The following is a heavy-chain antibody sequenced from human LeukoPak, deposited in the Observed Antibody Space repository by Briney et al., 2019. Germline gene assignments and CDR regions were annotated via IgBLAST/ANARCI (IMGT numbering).Heavy chain of an antibody. V-gene: IGHV4-59*08. Sequence: SETLSLTCTVSGGPISSYYWSSIRQPRGKGQEWIGYIYYSGHTSCHPTLKSRVTMSVDTSKNQFSLKLSSVTAADTAVYYCARPSVYYYESRGRGEALFDIWGPGTMVTVSS. CDR3: ARPSVYYYESRGRGEALFDI. CDR2: IYYSGHT. D-gene: IGHD3-22*01. CDR1: GGPISSYY. J-gene: IGHJ3*02.